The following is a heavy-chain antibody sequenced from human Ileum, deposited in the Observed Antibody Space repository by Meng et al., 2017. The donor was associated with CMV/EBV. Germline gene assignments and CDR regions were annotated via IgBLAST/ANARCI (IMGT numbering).Heavy chain of an antibody. V-gene: IGHV3-23*01. CDR1: GFTFSSYA. CDR2: ISGSGGST. CDR3: ARGRGFDY. Sequence: GESLKISCAASGFTFSSYAMSWVRQAPGKGLEWVSAISGSGGSTYYADSVKGRFTISRDNSKNTLYLQMNSLRAEDTAVYYCARGRGFDYWGQGTLVTVSS. J-gene: IGHJ4*02. D-gene: IGHD3-16*01.